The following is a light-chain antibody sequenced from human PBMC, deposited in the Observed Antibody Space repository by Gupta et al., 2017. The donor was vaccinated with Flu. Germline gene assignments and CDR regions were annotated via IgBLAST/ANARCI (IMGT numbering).Light chain of an antibody. CDR1: TLARNY. V-gene: IGLV3-16*01. CDR3: LSADNSGHGRV. CDR2: NDN. J-gene: IGLJ2*01. Sequence: GKVVRISGCGETLARNYAYWYQQKPGQAPVMVICNDNERPSGIPGRFSGSTSGTTVTLTISGVQAEDEADYYCLSADNSGHGRVFGGGTKLTVL.